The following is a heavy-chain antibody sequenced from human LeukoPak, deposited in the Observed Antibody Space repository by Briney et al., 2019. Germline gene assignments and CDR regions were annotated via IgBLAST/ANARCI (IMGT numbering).Heavy chain of an antibody. V-gene: IGHV4-38-2*02. J-gene: IGHJ4*02. D-gene: IGHD3-3*01. CDR3: ARETHDFWGGYNRIDY. Sequence: SETLSLTCAVSDYSISRGYYWGWIRQPPGKGLEWIGSIYHSGSTYYNPSLKSRVTISVDTSKNQFSLKLSSVTAADTAVYYCARETHDFWGGYNRIDYWGQGTLVTVSS. CDR2: IYHSGST. CDR1: DYSISRGYY.